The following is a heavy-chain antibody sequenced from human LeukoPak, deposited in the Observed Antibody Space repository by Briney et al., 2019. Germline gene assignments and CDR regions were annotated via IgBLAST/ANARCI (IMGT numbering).Heavy chain of an antibody. V-gene: IGHV4-34*01. D-gene: IGHD3-16*02. CDR3: ARSNIMITFGGVIVEDYFDY. CDR1: GGSFSGYY. CDR2: INQSGST. Sequence: PSETPSLTCAVYGGSFSGYYWSWIRQPPGKGLEWIGEINQSGSTNYNPSLKSRVTISVDTSKNQFSLKLSSVTAADTAVYYCARSNIMITFGGVIVEDYFDYWGQGTLVTVYS. J-gene: IGHJ4*02.